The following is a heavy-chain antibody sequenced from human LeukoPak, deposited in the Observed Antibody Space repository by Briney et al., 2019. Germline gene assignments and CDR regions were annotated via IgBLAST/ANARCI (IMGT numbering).Heavy chain of an antibody. Sequence: GASVKVSCKASGYTFTGYYMHWVRQAPGQGLEWMGWINPNSGGTNYAQKFQGRVTMTRDTSISTAYMELSRLRSDDTAVYYCARGAFLRRMLRHFDPWGQGTLVTVSS. V-gene: IGHV1-2*02. CDR2: INPNSGGT. D-gene: IGHD2-8*01. CDR1: GYTFTGYY. CDR3: ARGAFLRRMLRHFDP. J-gene: IGHJ5*02.